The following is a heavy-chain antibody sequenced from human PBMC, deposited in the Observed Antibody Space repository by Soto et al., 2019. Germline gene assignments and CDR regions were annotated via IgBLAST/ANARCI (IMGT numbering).Heavy chain of an antibody. CDR3: ARDRPPKLGYFDWTYDY. D-gene: IGHD3-9*01. CDR2: ISAYNGNT. CDR1: GYTFTSYG. Sequence: GASVKVSCKASGYTFTSYGISWVRQAPGQGLEWMGWISAYNGNTNYAQKLQGRVTMTTDTSTSTAYMELRSLRSDDTAVYYCARDRPPKLGYFDWTYDYWGQGTLVTVSS. J-gene: IGHJ4*02. V-gene: IGHV1-18*01.